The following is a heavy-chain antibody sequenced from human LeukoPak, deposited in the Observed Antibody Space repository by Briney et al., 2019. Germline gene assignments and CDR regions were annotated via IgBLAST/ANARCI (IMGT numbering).Heavy chain of an antibody. V-gene: IGHV3-21*01. CDR3: ARDRVPGRGYCSSTSCYPDY. J-gene: IGHJ4*02. CDR1: GFTFRSYS. Sequence: GGPLSLSRAVSGFTFRSYSMNWVRQAPGKGLEWVSSNSRSSCYIYYADSVKGRFTISRDNAKNSLYLQMNSLRAEDTAVYYCARDRVPGRGYCSSTSCYPDYWGQGTLVTVSS. CDR2: NSRSSCYI. D-gene: IGHD2-2*01.